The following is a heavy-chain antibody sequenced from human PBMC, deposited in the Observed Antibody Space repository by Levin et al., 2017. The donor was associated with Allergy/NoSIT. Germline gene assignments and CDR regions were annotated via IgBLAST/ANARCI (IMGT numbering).Heavy chain of an antibody. CDR2: IVFDGNDQ. CDR3: AKRGYCSGNTCQSHDAIDV. V-gene: IGHV3-30*18. D-gene: IGHD2-15*01. Sequence: GESLKISCAASGFQFSLYGMHWVRQAPGKGLEWVALIVFDGNDQYCADSVKGRFTISRDNSKNTLYLQMSSLRENDTAIYYCAKRGYCSGNTCQSHDAIDVWGQGTLVIVSS. CDR1: GFQFSLYG. J-gene: IGHJ3*01.